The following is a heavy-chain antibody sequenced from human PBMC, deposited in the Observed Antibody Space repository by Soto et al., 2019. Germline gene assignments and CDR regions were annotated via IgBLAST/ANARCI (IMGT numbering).Heavy chain of an antibody. CDR2: INPGNRIT. CDR3: AKDPNTYDFWTGSQYYHGMDV. V-gene: IGHV1-46*01. Sequence: QMQLVQSGAEVKKPGSSVKVSCKASGQGLEWMGTINPGNRITKYALQFQGRVALTSDTSNNIVSLELSSLRYEDTAVYFCAKDPNTYDFWTGSQYYHGMDVWGQGTTVTVS. J-gene: IGHJ6*02. D-gene: IGHD3-3*01. CDR1: G.